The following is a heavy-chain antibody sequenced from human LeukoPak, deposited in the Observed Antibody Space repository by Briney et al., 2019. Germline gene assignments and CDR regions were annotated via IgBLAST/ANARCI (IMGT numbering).Heavy chain of an antibody. CDR2: ISWNSGSI. Sequence: GGSLRLSCAASGFTFDDYAMHWVRQAPGKGLEWVSGISWNSGSIGYADSVKGRFTISRDNAKNSLYLQMNSLRAEDTAVYYCAKGMYYYGSGSYSSDWGQGTMVTVSS. V-gene: IGHV3-9*01. J-gene: IGHJ3*01. CDR1: GFTFDDYA. CDR3: AKGMYYYGSGSYSSD. D-gene: IGHD3-10*01.